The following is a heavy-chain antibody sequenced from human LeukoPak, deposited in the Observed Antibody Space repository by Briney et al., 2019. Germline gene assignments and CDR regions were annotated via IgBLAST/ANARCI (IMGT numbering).Heavy chain of an antibody. V-gene: IGHV4-61*02. CDR3: ATEDYGDYGPFDY. CDR1: GGSVSSGSYY. Sequence: SQTLSLTCTVSGGSVSSGSYYWSWIRQPAGKGLEWIGRIYTSGSTNYNPSLKSRVTISVDTSKNQFSLKLSSVTAADTAVYYCATEDYGDYGPFDYWGQGTLVTVSS. D-gene: IGHD4-17*01. J-gene: IGHJ4*02. CDR2: IYTSGST.